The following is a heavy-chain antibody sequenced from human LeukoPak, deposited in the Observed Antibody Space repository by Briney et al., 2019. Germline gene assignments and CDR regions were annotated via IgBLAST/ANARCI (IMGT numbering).Heavy chain of an antibody. CDR1: GFTFSSYG. Sequence: GGSLRLSCAASGFTFSSYGMHWVRQAPGKGLEWVAFIRYDGSNKYYADSVKGRFTISRDNSKNTLHLQMNSLRAEDTAVYYCAKDGNGAFWSGYYYVDYWGQGTLVTVSS. J-gene: IGHJ4*02. V-gene: IGHV3-30*02. CDR2: IRYDGSNK. D-gene: IGHD3-3*01. CDR3: AKDGNGAFWSGYYYVDY.